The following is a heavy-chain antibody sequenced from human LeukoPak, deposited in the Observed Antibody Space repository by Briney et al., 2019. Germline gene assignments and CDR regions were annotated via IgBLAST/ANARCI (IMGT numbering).Heavy chain of an antibody. Sequence: PSGTLSLTCAVSGGSISSSNWWSWVRQPPGKGLEWIGEIYHSGSTNYNPSLKSRVTISVDKSKNHFSLKLSSVTAADTAVYYCVRETGGSSRTEYWGQGTLVTVSS. J-gene: IGHJ4*02. D-gene: IGHD6-13*01. CDR1: GGSISSSNW. CDR3: VRETGGSSRTEY. V-gene: IGHV4-4*02. CDR2: IYHSGST.